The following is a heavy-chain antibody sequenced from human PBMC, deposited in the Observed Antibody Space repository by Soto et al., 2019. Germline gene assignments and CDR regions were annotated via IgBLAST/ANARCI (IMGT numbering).Heavy chain of an antibody. CDR2: INHNGNS. Sequence: QVQLQQWGAGAGLLKPSETLSLTCAASGGSFSAYYWSWIRQPPGRGLEWIGEINHNGNSNYNPALESRVTISVDTSTNQFSLKLISVTAADTAVYYCARANILTGYYVFFFDVWGRGTLVTVSS. D-gene: IGHD3-9*01. CDR3: ARANILTGYYVFFFDV. V-gene: IGHV4-34*02. CDR1: GGSFSAYY. J-gene: IGHJ2*01.